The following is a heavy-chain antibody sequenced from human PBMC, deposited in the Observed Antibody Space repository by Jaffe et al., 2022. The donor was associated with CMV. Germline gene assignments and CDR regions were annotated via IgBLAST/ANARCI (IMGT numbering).Heavy chain of an antibody. CDR2: IYYSGST. V-gene: IGHV4-59*01. CDR3: ARDGMANDYGDYRPYWYFDL. Sequence: QVQLQESGPGLVKPSETLSLTCTVSGGSISSYYWSWIRQPPGKGLEWIGYIYYSGSTNYNPSLKSRVTISVDTSKNQFSLKLSSVTAADTAVYYCARDGMANDYGDYRPYWYFDLWGRGTLVTVSS. D-gene: IGHD4-17*01. J-gene: IGHJ2*01. CDR1: GGSISSYY.